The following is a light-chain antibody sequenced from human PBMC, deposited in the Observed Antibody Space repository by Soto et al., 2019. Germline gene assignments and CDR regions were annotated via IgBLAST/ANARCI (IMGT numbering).Light chain of an antibody. V-gene: IGKV3-11*01. Sequence: EIVLTQSPATLSLSPGERATLSCRASQSVSSYLAWYQQKPGQAPRLLIYDASNRATGIPARFSGSGSGTDFTLTISSLXXXXXXXXXXXXXXXXXFTFGPGTKVDIK. J-gene: IGKJ3*01. CDR2: DAS. CDR1: QSVSSY. CDR3: XXXXXXXFT.